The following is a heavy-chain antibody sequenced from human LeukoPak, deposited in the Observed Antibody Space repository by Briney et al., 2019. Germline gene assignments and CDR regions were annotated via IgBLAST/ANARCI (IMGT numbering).Heavy chain of an antibody. D-gene: IGHD4-17*01. V-gene: IGHV1-2*02. CDR1: GYTFTGYY. CDR2: INPNSGGT. CDR3: ARGPTVTSYYYYYMDV. Sequence: ASVKVSCKASGYTFTGYYIQWVRQAPGQGLEWVGWINPNSGGTKYAQKFQGRVTMTRDRSTSTAYMERRSLRSDDTAVYYCARGPTVTSYYYYYMDVWGKGTTVTVSS. J-gene: IGHJ6*03.